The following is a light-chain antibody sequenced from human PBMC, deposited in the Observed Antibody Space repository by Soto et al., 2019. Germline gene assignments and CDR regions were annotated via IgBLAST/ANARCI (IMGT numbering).Light chain of an antibody. CDR3: ASYAGSDIFYV. Sequence: QSALTQPPSASGSPGQSVTISCTGTSNDVGGYNYVSWYQHHPGRAPKVIIYEVTQRPSGVPDRFSGSKSGNTASLTVSGLQADDEADYYCASYAGSDIFYVFGTGTKLTVL. J-gene: IGLJ1*01. CDR2: EVT. V-gene: IGLV2-8*01. CDR1: SNDVGGYNY.